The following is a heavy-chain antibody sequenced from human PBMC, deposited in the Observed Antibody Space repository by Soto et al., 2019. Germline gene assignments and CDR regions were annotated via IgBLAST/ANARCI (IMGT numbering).Heavy chain of an antibody. CDR3: XXSSXXXXXXXGXGLDV. CDR2: ISGSGSSSI. CDR1: GFTFSDYF. Sequence: QVQLVESGGALVKPGGSLRLSCAASGFTFSDYFMTWIRQAPGKGLEWVSYISGSGSSSIFYADSVQGRFTISRDNAKNSLYLQMNSLRAEDTXVYYXXXSSXXXXXXXGXGLDVWGQGTTVTVSS. V-gene: IGHV3-11*01. J-gene: IGHJ6*02.